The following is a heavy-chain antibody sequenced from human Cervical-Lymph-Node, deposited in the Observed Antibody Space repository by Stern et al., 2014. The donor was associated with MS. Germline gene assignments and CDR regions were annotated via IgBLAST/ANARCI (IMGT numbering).Heavy chain of an antibody. CDR1: GASLSSLNYY. V-gene: IGHV4-31*03. Sequence: VQLVESGPGLVKPSQTLSLTCTVSGASLSSLNYYWSWIRQRPGKGLEWIGFISYSGNTNYNPSLKSRVTVSADTSKTQFSLRLTSVTAAETAVYYCARDNGLRVEQFFDYWGQGILVTVSS. D-gene: IGHD4-17*01. CDR3: ARDNGLRVEQFFDY. J-gene: IGHJ4*02. CDR2: ISYSGNT.